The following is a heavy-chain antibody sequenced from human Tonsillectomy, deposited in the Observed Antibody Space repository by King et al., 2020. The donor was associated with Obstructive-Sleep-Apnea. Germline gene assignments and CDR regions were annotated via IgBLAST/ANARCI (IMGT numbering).Heavy chain of an antibody. CDR2: TRYDGGYK. CDR1: GFTFSTYG. Sequence: VQLVESGGGVVQPGGSLRLSCEASGFTFSTYGVHCVRQAPGKGLEWVAFTRYDGGYKNFADSVKGRFTISRDNSKNTLYLQMNSLRAEDTAVYFCAKDRRDPLVSNAAFDIWGQGTMVTVSS. J-gene: IGHJ3*02. V-gene: IGHV3-30*02. D-gene: IGHD6-13*01. CDR3: AKDRRDPLVSNAAFDI.